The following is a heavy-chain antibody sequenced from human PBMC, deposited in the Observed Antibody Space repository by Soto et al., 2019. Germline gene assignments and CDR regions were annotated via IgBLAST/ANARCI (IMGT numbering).Heavy chain of an antibody. D-gene: IGHD2-2*01. CDR3: ARNYCSSTSCYVDY. J-gene: IGHJ4*02. CDR2: INAGNGNT. Sequence: GASVKVSCKASGYTFTSYAMHWVRQAPGQRLEWMGWINAGNGNTKYSQKFQGRVTITRDTSASTAYMELSSLRSEDTAVYYCARNYCSSTSCYVDYWGQGTLVTVSS. V-gene: IGHV1-3*01. CDR1: GYTFTSYA.